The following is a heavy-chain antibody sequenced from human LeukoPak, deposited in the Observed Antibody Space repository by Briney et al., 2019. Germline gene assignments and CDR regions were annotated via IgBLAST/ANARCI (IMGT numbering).Heavy chain of an antibody. V-gene: IGHV3-15*01. Sequence: GGSLRLSCAASGFTFSNAWMSWVRQAPGKGLEWVGRIKSKTDGGTTDYAAPVKGRFTISRDDSKNTLYLQMNSLKTEDTAVYYCTTLVVVIAEFDYWGQGTLVTVSS. D-gene: IGHD2-21*01. J-gene: IGHJ4*02. CDR2: IKSKTDGGTT. CDR3: TTLVVVIAEFDY. CDR1: GFTFSNAW.